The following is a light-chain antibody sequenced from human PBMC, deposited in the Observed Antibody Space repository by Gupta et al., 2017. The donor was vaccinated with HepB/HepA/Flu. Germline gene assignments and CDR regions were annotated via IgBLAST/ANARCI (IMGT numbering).Light chain of an antibody. V-gene: IGKV3-15*01. CDR1: QSVSSN. CDR3: QQHNNWPPLT. CDR2: GAS. J-gene: IGKJ4*01. Sequence: EIVMTQSPATLSVSPGERATLSCRASQSVSSNLAWYQQKPGQAPRLLIYGASTRATGIPARFSGSGSGTEFTLTISSLQFEDFAVYYCQQHNNWPPLTFGGGTKVEIK.